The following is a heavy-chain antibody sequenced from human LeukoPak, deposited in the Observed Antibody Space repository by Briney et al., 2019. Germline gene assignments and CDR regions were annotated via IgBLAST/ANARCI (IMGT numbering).Heavy chain of an antibody. J-gene: IGHJ4*02. D-gene: IGHD6-13*01. V-gene: IGHV3-30*18. CDR3: AKPSSWYQYYFDY. CDR2: ISEDGSNK. CDR1: GFTFRSYG. Sequence: GGSLRLSCAASGFTFRSYGMNWVRQAPGKGLEWVAVISEDGSNKYYADSVKGRFTISRDNSKNTLYLQMNSLRAEDTAVYYCAKPSSWYQYYFDYWGQGTLVTVSS.